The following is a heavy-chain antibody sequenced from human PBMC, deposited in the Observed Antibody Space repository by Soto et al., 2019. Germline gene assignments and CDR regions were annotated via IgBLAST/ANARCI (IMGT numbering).Heavy chain of an antibody. CDR3: ARDPMVRGDRNCFDP. CDR1: GYTFTSYA. CDR2: INAGNGNT. Sequence: ASVKVSCKASGYTFTSYAMHWVRQAPGQRLEWMGWINAGNGNTKYSQKFQGRVTITRDTSASTAYMELSSLRSEDTAVYYCARDPMVRGDRNCFDPWRQGTLVTVSS. D-gene: IGHD3-10*01. J-gene: IGHJ5*02. V-gene: IGHV1-3*01.